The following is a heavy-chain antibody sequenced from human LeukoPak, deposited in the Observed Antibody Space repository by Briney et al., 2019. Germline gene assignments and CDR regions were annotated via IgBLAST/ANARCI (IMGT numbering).Heavy chain of an antibody. Sequence: ASVKVSCKASGYTFTGYYMHWVRQAPGQGLEWMGWINPNSGGTNYAQKFQGRVTMTRDTSISTAYMELSRLRSDDTAVYYCARVLVATVGGLLFDYWGQGTLVTVPS. V-gene: IGHV1-2*02. J-gene: IGHJ4*02. CDR2: INPNSGGT. CDR3: ARVLVATVGGLLFDY. D-gene: IGHD5-12*01. CDR1: GYTFTGYY.